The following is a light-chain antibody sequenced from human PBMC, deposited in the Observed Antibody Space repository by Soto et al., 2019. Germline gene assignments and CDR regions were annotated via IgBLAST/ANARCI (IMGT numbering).Light chain of an antibody. CDR2: AAS. CDR3: QQYGSSPSYS. V-gene: IGKV3-20*01. Sequence: ESVLIQSPDTLSLSPGERATLSCRASRTFASSYLAWYQQKPGQAPRLLIYAASSRATGIPDRFIGSGSGADFTLTISRLEPEDFAVSYCQQYGSSPSYSFGQGTQVYIK. J-gene: IGKJ2*01. CDR1: RTFASSY.